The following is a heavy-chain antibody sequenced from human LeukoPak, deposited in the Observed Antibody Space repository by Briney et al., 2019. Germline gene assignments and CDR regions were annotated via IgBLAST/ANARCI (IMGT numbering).Heavy chain of an antibody. V-gene: IGHV4-39*07. J-gene: IGHJ6*03. Sequence: SETLSLTCTVSGGSISSSSYYWGWIRQPPGKGLEWIGSIYYSGSTYYNPSLKSRVTISVDTSKNQFSLKLSSVTAADTAVYYCARIVDFWSGYPPRDYYYMDVWGKGTTVTVSS. D-gene: IGHD3-3*01. CDR2: IYYSGST. CDR3: ARIVDFWSGYPPRDYYYMDV. CDR1: GGSISSSSYY.